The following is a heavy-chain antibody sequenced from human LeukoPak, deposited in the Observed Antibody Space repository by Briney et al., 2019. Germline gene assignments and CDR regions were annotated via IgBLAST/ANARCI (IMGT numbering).Heavy chain of an antibody. D-gene: IGHD5-18*01. J-gene: IGHJ4*02. CDR1: GFTFSSYG. CDR2: ISGSGGST. CDR3: AKDPYSYGYRGHDY. V-gene: IGHV3-23*01. Sequence: GGALRLSCAASGFTFSSYGMSWVRQAPGKGLEWFSAISGSGGSTYYADSVKGRFTISRDNSKNTLYLQMNSLRAEDTAVYYCAKDPYSYGYRGHDYWGQGTLVTVSS.